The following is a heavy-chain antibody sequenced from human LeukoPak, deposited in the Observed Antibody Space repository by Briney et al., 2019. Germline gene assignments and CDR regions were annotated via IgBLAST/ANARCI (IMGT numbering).Heavy chain of an antibody. J-gene: IGHJ4*02. Sequence: YWSWIXXPAGKGLEWIGRIYTSGSTNYNPSLKSRVTMSVDTSKNQFSLKLSSVTAADTAVYYCARDSGSGSFDYWGQGTLVTVSS. V-gene: IGHV4-4*07. D-gene: IGHD3-10*01. CDR3: ARDSGSGSFDY. CDR1: Y. CDR2: IYTSGST.